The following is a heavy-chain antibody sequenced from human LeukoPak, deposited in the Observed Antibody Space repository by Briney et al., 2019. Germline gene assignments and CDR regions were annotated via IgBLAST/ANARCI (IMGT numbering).Heavy chain of an antibody. CDR3: AREIRLGELSLSF. Sequence: ASVKVSCKASGYTFTGYYMHWVRQAPGQGLEWMGWINPNSGGTNYAQKFQGRVTMTRDTSISSAYMELSRLRSDDTAVYYCAREIRLGELSLSFGGQGTLVTVSS. CDR1: GYTFTGYY. D-gene: IGHD3-16*02. V-gene: IGHV1-2*02. CDR2: INPNSGGT. J-gene: IGHJ4*02.